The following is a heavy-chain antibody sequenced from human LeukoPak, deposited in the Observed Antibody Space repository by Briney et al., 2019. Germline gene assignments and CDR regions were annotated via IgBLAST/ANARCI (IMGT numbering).Heavy chain of an antibody. D-gene: IGHD3-16*02. CDR1: GFTFSSYW. Sequence: GGSLRLSCAASGFTFSSYWMSWVRQAPGKGLEWVANIKQDGSEKYYVDSVKGRFTISRDNAKNSLYLQMNSLRAEDTAVYYCARVRGGVWGSNRYDYWGQGTLVTVSS. CDR2: IKQDGSEK. V-gene: IGHV3-7*01. CDR3: ARVRGGVWGSNRYDY. J-gene: IGHJ4*02.